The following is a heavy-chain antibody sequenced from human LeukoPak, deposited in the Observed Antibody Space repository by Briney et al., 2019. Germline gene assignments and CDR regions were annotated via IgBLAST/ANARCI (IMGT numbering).Heavy chain of an antibody. CDR1: GYSFTSYW. CDR3: ARTYSSSWYSYYYYYMDV. CDR2: IYPGDSDT. J-gene: IGHJ6*03. D-gene: IGHD6-13*01. V-gene: IGHV5-51*01. Sequence: GESLKISCKGSGYSFTSYWIGWVRQMPGKGLEWMGIIYPGDSDTRYSPSFQGQVTISADKSISTAYLQWSSLKASDTAMYYCARTYSSSWYSYYYYYMDVWGKGTTVTISS.